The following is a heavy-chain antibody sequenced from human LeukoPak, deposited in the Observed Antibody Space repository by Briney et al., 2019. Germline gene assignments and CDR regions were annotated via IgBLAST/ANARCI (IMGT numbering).Heavy chain of an antibody. CDR2: IGSSGGST. D-gene: IGHD1-26*01. J-gene: IGHJ4*02. V-gene: IGHV3-23*01. Sequence: SGRSLRLSCAASGFTFSSAAMTWVSQAPGKGLEWVSLIGSSGGSTYYADSVKGRFTISRDNSKNTLYLQMNSLRAEDTAVYFCAKSQDGGRLFHFDYWGQGTLVTVSS. CDR1: GFTFSSAA. CDR3: AKSQDGGRLFHFDY.